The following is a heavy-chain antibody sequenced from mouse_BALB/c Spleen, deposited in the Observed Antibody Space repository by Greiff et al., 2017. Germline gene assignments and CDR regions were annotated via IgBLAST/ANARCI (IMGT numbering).Heavy chain of an antibody. Sequence: VQLQQSGAELVKPGASVKLSCTASGFNIKDTYMHWVKQRPEQGLEWIGRIDPANGNTKYDPKFQGKATITADTSSNTAYLQLSSLTSEDTAVYYCARPYYDYERVSYWGQGTLVTVSA. J-gene: IGHJ3*01. V-gene: IGHV14-3*02. CDR3: ARPYYDYERVSY. CDR1: GFNIKDTY. D-gene: IGHD2-4*01. CDR2: IDPANGNT.